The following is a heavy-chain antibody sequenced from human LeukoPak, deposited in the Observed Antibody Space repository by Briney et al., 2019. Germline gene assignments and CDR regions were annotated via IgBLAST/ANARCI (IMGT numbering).Heavy chain of an antibody. D-gene: IGHD2-2*02. Sequence: ASVKVSCKTSKNMFTGYFMHWVRQAPGQGLEWIGWINPNSGGTLFARRFQGRVTMTRDTSICATYMELSRLTSDDTALYYCAAQCNDDFCYKRDYMDVWGKGTMVIVSS. CDR1: KNMFTGYF. V-gene: IGHV1-2*02. J-gene: IGHJ6*03. CDR2: INPNSGGT. CDR3: AAQCNDDFCYKRDYMDV.